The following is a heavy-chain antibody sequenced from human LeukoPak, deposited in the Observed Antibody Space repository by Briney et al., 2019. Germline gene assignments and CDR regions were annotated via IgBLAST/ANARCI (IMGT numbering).Heavy chain of an antibody. D-gene: IGHD1-14*01. Sequence: GASVKVSCKASGYTFTSYGISWVRQAPGQGLEWMGWISAYNGNTNYAQKFQGRVTLARDTSTSTIYMELSSLRSEDTAIYYCAKETPNTGWFDPWGQGTLVTVSS. CDR1: GYTFTSYG. CDR3: AKETPNTGWFDP. V-gene: IGHV1-18*01. CDR2: ISAYNGNT. J-gene: IGHJ5*02.